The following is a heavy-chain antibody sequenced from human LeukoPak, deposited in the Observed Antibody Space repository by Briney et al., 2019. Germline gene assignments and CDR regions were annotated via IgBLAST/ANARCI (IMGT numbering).Heavy chain of an antibody. J-gene: IGHJ4*02. CDR2: IIPIFGTA. CDR3: ARRYCSSTSCSGIDY. Sequence: SVKVSCKASGGTFSSYAISWVRQAPGQGLEWMGGIIPIFGTANYAQKFQGRVTITADESTSTAYMELSSLRSEDTAVYYCARRYCSSTSCSGIDYWGQGTLVTGSS. D-gene: IGHD2-2*01. CDR1: GGTFSSYA. V-gene: IGHV1-69*13.